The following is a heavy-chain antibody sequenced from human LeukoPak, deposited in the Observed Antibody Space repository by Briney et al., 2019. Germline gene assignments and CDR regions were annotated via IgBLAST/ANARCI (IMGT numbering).Heavy chain of an antibody. Sequence: GGSLRLSCAASGFTFDDYTMHWVRQAPGKGLEWVSLISWDGGSTYYADSVKGRFTISRDNSKNSLYLQMNSLRTEDTALYYCAKDRGYSSSWELDYWGQGTLVTVSS. D-gene: IGHD6-13*01. CDR2: ISWDGGST. CDR3: AKDRGYSSSWELDY. CDR1: GFTFDDYT. J-gene: IGHJ4*02. V-gene: IGHV3-43*01.